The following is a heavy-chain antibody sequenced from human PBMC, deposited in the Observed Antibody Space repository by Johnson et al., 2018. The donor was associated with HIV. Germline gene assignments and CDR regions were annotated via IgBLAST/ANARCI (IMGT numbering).Heavy chain of an antibody. J-gene: IGHJ3*02. CDR3: AREAYAAGAFDI. Sequence: MQLVESGGGLIQPGRSLRLSCAASGFTFDDYAMHWVRQAPGKGLEWVSAISGSGGSTYYADSVKGRFTISRDNSKNTLYLQMNSLRAEDTAVYYCAREAYAAGAFDIWGQGTMVTVSS. D-gene: IGHD3-16*01. CDR2: ISGSGGST. V-gene: IGHV3-23*04. CDR1: GFTFDDYA.